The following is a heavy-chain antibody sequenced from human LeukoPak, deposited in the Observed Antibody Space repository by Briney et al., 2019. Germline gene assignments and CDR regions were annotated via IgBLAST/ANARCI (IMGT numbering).Heavy chain of an antibody. J-gene: IGHJ5*02. CDR1: GGSISSSSYY. V-gene: IGHV4-39*07. Sequence: SETLSLTCTVSGGSISSSSYYWGWIRQPPGKGLEWIGSIYYSGSTYYNPSLKSRVTISVDTSKNQFSLKLSSVTAADTAVYYCARDNVQDYGDYSPPWGQGTLVTVSS. CDR3: ARDNVQDYGDYSPP. D-gene: IGHD4-17*01. CDR2: IYYSGST.